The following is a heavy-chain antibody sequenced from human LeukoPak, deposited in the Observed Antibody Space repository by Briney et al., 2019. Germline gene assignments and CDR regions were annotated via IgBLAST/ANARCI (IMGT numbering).Heavy chain of an antibody. J-gene: IGHJ4*02. CDR2: TNEDGSIT. CDR3: ARDYGYGGDYVASLLYPDY. Sequence: GGSLRLSCAASGFTFRTYWMHWVRQAPGKGLVWVSRTNEDGSITNYADSVKGRFTISRDNAKDTLYLQMNCLRAEDTAVYYCARDYGYGGDYVASLLYPDYWGQGTLVTVSS. V-gene: IGHV3-74*01. D-gene: IGHD4-17*01. CDR1: GFTFRTYW.